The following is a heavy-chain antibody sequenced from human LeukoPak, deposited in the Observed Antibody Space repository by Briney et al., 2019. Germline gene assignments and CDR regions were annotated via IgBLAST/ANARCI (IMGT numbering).Heavy chain of an antibody. CDR1: GGSISSSSRY. CDR3: ARSPYYYYGMDV. Sequence: PSETLSLTCTVSGGSISSSSRYWGWIRQPPGKGLEWIGSIYYSGSTYYNPSLKSRVTISVDTSKNQFSLKLSSVTAADTAVYYCARSPYYYYGMDVWGQGTTVTVSS. J-gene: IGHJ6*02. CDR2: IYYSGST. V-gene: IGHV4-39*01.